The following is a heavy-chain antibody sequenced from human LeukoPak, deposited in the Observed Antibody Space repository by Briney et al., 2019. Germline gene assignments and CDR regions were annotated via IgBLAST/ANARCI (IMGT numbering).Heavy chain of an antibody. CDR2: IKQDGSEK. CDR3: ARQGGSFFSFSTFFDY. CDR1: GFTFSSYW. Sequence: GGSLRLSCAASGFTFSSYWMSWVRQAPGKGLEWVANIKQDGSEKYYVDSVKGRSTISRDNAKNSLYLQMNGLRAEDTAVYYCARQGGSFFSFSTFFDYWGQGTLVTVSS. D-gene: IGHD1-26*01. V-gene: IGHV3-7*01. J-gene: IGHJ4*02.